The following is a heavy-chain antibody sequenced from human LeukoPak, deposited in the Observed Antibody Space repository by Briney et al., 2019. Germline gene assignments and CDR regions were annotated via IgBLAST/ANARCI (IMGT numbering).Heavy chain of an antibody. V-gene: IGHV3-23*01. Sequence: GGSLRLSCAASGFTFSNYAMNWVRQAPGKGLEWVSGIRVTDDTYYADSVKGRFTISRDNSENTLYLQMSGLRAEDTAVYYCARDVDGGNDYWGQGTLVTVSS. D-gene: IGHD4-23*01. J-gene: IGHJ4*02. CDR3: ARDVDGGNDY. CDR2: IRVTDDT. CDR1: GFTFSNYA.